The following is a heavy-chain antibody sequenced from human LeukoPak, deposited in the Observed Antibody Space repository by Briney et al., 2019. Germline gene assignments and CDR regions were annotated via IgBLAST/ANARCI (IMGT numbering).Heavy chain of an antibody. D-gene: IGHD1-26*01. Sequence: PSETLSLTCTVSGGSISSSPYYWGWIRQPPGKGLEWIGSIYHSGSTYYNPSLKSRVTISVDTSKNQFSLKLSSVTAADTAVYYCAVGAGTLNFDYWGQGTLVTVSS. CDR3: AVGAGTLNFDY. CDR1: GGSISSSPYY. V-gene: IGHV4-39*07. J-gene: IGHJ4*02. CDR2: IYHSGST.